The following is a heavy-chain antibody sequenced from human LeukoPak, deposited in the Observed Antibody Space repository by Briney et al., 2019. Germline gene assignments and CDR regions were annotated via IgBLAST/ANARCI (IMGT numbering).Heavy chain of an antibody. CDR3: AGLHLHSGSYYALDY. V-gene: IGHV4-61*02. CDR2: IYTSGST. Sequence: PSETLSLTCTVSGGSISSGSYYWSWIRQPAGKGLEWIGRIYTSGSTNYNPSLKSRVTISVDTSKNQFPLKLSSVTAADTAVYYCAGLHLHSGSYYALDYWGQGTLVTVSS. J-gene: IGHJ4*02. CDR1: GGSISSGSYY. D-gene: IGHD1-26*01.